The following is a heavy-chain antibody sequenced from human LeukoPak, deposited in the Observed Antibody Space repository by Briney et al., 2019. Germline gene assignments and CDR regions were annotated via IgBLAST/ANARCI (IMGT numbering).Heavy chain of an antibody. CDR2: IYYGGST. CDR1: GGSISSYY. Sequence: SETLPLTCTVSGGSISSYYWSWIRQPPGKGLEWIGYIYYGGSTNYNPSLKSRVTISVDTSKNQFSLKLSSVTAADTAVYYCARAVAVAGKYDYWGQGTLVTVSS. V-gene: IGHV4-59*01. D-gene: IGHD6-19*01. CDR3: ARAVAVAGKYDY. J-gene: IGHJ4*02.